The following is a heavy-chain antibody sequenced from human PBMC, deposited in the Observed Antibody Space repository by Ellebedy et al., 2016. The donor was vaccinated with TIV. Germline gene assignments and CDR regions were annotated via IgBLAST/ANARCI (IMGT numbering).Heavy chain of an antibody. V-gene: IGHV3-7*01. D-gene: IGHD3-9*01. CDR1: GFTFSSYW. Sequence: GESLKISCAASGFTFSSYWMSWVRQAPGKGLEWVANIKQDGSEKYYVDSVKGRFTISRDNAKNSLYLQMNSLRAEDTAVYYCARDDDDILTGRNAMDVWGQGTTVTVSS. CDR3: ARDDDDILTGRNAMDV. CDR2: IKQDGSEK. J-gene: IGHJ6*02.